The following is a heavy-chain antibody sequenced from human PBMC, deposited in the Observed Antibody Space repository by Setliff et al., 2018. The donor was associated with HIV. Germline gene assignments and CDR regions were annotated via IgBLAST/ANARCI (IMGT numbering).Heavy chain of an antibody. V-gene: IGHV3-20*04. CDR3: ARDPGMATTYGGDYYYYGLDV. CDR2: INWNGGST. Sequence: LRLSCAVSGFTFDDYGMSWVRQAPGKGLEWVSGINWNGGSTGYADSVKGRFTISRDNAKNSLYLQMNSLRAEDTALYYCARDPGMATTYGGDYYYYGLDVWGQGTTVTVSS. J-gene: IGHJ6*02. D-gene: IGHD1-1*01. CDR1: GFTFDDYG.